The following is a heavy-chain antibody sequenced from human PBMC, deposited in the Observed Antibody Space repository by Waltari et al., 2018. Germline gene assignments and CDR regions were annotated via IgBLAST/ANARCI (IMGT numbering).Heavy chain of an antibody. CDR1: GFTFSSYS. CDR2: ISSSSSYI. Sequence: EVQLVESGGGLVKPGGSLRLSCAASGFTFSSYSMNWVRQAPGKGLEWVSSISSSSSYIYYADSVKGRFTISRDNAKNSLYLQMNSLRAEDTAVYYCARGSLLEDYFDYWGQGTLVTVSS. CDR3: ARGSLLEDYFDY. J-gene: IGHJ4*02. D-gene: IGHD1-26*01. V-gene: IGHV3-21*01.